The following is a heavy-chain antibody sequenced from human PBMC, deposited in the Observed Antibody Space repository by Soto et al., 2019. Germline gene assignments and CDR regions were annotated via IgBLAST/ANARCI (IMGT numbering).Heavy chain of an antibody. CDR1: GYTFSNYG. V-gene: IGHV1-18*04. CDR2: ISGYNGNT. Sequence: QVQLVQSGAEVKKPGASVKVSCKASGYTFSNYGIAWVRQAPGQGLEWMGWISGYNGNTDYAQKLQGRVTLTTDTSRSTAYMELRSLISDDTAVYYCARDTIVVLPAGVEFRYYHGMDVWGQGTTVTVSS. CDR3: ARDTIVVLPAGVEFRYYHGMDV. D-gene: IGHD2-2*01. J-gene: IGHJ6*02.